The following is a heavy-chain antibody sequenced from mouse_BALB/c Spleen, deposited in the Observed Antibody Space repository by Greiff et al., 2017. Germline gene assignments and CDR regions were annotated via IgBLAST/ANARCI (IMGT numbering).Heavy chain of an antibody. J-gene: IGHJ4*01. CDR3: ARDLRGYAMDY. CDR2: ISDGGSYT. Sequence: EVQVVESGGGLVKPGGSLKLSCAASGFTFSDYYMYWVRQTPEKRLEWVATISDGGSYTYYPDSVKGRFTISRDNAKNNLYLQMSSLKSEDTAMYYCARDLRGYAMDYWGQGTSVTVSS. CDR1: GFTFSDYY. V-gene: IGHV5-4*02. D-gene: IGHD2-2*01.